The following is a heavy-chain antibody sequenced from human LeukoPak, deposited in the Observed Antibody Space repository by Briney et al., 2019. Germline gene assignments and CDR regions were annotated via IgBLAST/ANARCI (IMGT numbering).Heavy chain of an antibody. Sequence: GGSLRLSCAASGFTFSSYEMNWVRQAPGKGLEWVSSISRSATTIYYADSVKGRFTISRDNSKNYMYLEMKSLKNEDTALYYCAKDVHTVVVPAATQFDFWGQGTLVTVSS. D-gene: IGHD2-2*01. CDR3: AKDVHTVVVPAATQFDF. CDR2: ISRSATTI. V-gene: IGHV3-48*03. J-gene: IGHJ4*02. CDR1: GFTFSSYE.